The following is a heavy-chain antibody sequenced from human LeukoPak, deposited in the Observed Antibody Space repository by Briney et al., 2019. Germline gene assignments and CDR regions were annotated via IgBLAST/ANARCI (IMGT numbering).Heavy chain of an antibody. CDR3: ARGFYSYRPPKYFDY. CDR2: IYHSGST. J-gene: IGHJ4*02. Sequence: PSGTLSLTCAVSGGSISSSNWWSWVRQPPGKGLEWIGEIYHSGSTNYNPSLKSRVTISVDKSKNQFSLKLSSVTAADTAVYYCARGFYSYRPPKYFDYWGQGTLVTVSS. V-gene: IGHV4-4*02. D-gene: IGHD3-16*02. CDR1: GGSISSSNW.